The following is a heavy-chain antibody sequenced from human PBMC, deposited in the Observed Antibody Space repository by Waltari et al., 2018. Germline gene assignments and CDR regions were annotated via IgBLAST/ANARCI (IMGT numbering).Heavy chain of an antibody. CDR3: ARSAQPPGGHYYYYYYMDV. V-gene: IGHV1-2*02. J-gene: IGHJ6*03. Sequence: QVQLVQSGAEVKKPGASVKVSCKASGYTFTGYYMHWVRQAPGQGLEWMGWINPNSGGTNYATKFQGRVTMTRDTSISTAYMELSRLRSDDTAVYYCARSAQPPGGHYYYYYYMDVWGKGTTVTVSS. D-gene: IGHD3-10*01. CDR1: GYTFTGYY. CDR2: INPNSGGT.